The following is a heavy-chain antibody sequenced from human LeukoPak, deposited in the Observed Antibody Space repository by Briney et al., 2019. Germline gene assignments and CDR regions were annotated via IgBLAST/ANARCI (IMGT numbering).Heavy chain of an antibody. CDR1: GDSISSSGFF. CDR2: LYYSGST. CDR3: ARDGINMTTVTYPYFDY. Sequence: PSETLSLTCTVSGDSISSSGFFWVWIRQPPGKGLEWIGSLYYSGSTNYNPSLKSRVTISVDTSKNQFSLKLSSVTAADTAVYYCARDGINMTTVTYPYFDYWGQGTLVTVSS. J-gene: IGHJ4*02. V-gene: IGHV4-39*07. D-gene: IGHD4-17*01.